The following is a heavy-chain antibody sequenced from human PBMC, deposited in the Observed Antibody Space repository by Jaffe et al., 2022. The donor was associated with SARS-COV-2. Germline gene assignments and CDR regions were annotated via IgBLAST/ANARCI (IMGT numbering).Heavy chain of an antibody. V-gene: IGHV1-46*01. D-gene: IGHD6-13*01. J-gene: IGHJ6*02. Sequence: QVQLVQSGAEVKKPGASVKVSCKASGYTFTSYYMHWVRQAPGQGLEWMGIINPSGGSTSYAQKFQGRVTMTRDTSTSTVYMELSSLRSEDTAVYYCARDRGRLQQLVSLYGMDVWGQGTTVTVSS. CDR2: INPSGGST. CDR1: GYTFTSYY. CDR3: ARDRGRLQQLVSLYGMDV.